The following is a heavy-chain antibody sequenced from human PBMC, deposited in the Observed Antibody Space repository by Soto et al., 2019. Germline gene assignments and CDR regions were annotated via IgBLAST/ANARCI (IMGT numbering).Heavy chain of an antibody. V-gene: IGHV1-69*13. CDR2: IIPIFGTA. D-gene: IGHD4-4*01. J-gene: IGHJ6*02. CDR3: ARDMTTVTTHGMDV. Sequence: SVKVSCKASGGTFSSYSISWVRQARGQGLEWMGGIIPIFGTANYAQKFQGRVTITADESTSTAYMELSSLRSEDTAVYYCARDMTTVTTHGMDVWGQGTTVTVSS. CDR1: GGTFSSYS.